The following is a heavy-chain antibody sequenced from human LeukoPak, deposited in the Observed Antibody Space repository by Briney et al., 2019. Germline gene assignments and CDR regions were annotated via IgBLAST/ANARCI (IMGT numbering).Heavy chain of an antibody. V-gene: IGHV3-20*04. CDR2: INWNGGST. Sequence: GGSLRLSCAASGFTFSSYAMSWVRQAPGKGLEWVSGINWNGGSTGYADSVKGRFTISRDNAKNSLYLQMNSLRAEDTALYYCARDFLVWGHYYYGMDVWGQGTTVTVSS. J-gene: IGHJ6*02. CDR3: ARDFLVWGHYYYGMDV. D-gene: IGHD3-16*01. CDR1: GFTFSSYA.